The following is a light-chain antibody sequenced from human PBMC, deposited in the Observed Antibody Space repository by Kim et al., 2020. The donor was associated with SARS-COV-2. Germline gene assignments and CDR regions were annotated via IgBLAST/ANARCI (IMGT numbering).Light chain of an antibody. CDR1: QSVSSY. CDR3: QQRSNWYT. J-gene: IGKJ2*01. CDR2: DAS. Sequence: LTLWPGERATLSGRASQSVSSYLAWYQQKPGQAPRLLIYDASNRATGIPARFSGSGSGTDFTLTISSLEPEDFAVYYCQQRSNWYTFGQGTKLEI. V-gene: IGKV3-11*01.